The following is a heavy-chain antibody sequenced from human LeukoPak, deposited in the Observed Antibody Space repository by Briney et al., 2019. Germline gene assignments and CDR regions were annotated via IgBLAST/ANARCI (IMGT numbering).Heavy chain of an antibody. D-gene: IGHD6-13*01. CDR3: ARDPAAENWFDP. CDR1: GFTFSIYW. J-gene: IGHJ5*02. Sequence: GGSLRLSSAASGFTFSIYWMHWVRQAPRKGLVWVSRINSDGSSTSYADSVKGRFTISRDNAKNTLYLQMNSLRAEDTAVYYCARDPAAENWFDPWGQGTLVTVSS. CDR2: INSDGSST. V-gene: IGHV3-74*01.